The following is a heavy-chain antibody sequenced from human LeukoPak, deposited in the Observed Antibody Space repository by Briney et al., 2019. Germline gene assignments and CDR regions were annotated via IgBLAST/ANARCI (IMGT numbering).Heavy chain of an antibody. CDR3: ASASQYYDFWSGYHYYFDY. Sequence: PSETLSLTCTASGGSISSYYWSWIRQPPGKGLEWIGYIYTSGSTNYNPSLKSRVTISVDTSKNQFSLKLSSVTAADTAVYYCASASQYYDFWSGYHYYFDYWGQGTLVTVSS. CDR1: GGSISSYY. D-gene: IGHD3-3*01. V-gene: IGHV4-4*09. J-gene: IGHJ4*02. CDR2: IYTSGST.